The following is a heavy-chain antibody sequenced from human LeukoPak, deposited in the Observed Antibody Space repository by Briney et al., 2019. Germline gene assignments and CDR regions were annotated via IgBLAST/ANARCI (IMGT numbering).Heavy chain of an antibody. V-gene: IGHV3-30*04. D-gene: IGHD3-10*01. CDR3: ARDRFGELLGYYYYGMDV. CDR2: ISYDGSNK. Sequence: PGGSLRLSCAASGFTFSSYAMHWVRQAPGKGLEWVAVISYDGSNKYYADSVKGRFTISRDNSKNTLYLQMNSLRAEDTAVYYCARDRFGELLGYYYYGMDVWGKGTTVTISS. CDR1: GFTFSSYA. J-gene: IGHJ6*04.